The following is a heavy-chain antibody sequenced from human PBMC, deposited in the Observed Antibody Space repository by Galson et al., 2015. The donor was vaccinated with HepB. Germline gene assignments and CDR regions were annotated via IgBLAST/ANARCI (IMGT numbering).Heavy chain of an antibody. Sequence: SVKVSCKASGYTFTSYAMHWVRQAPGQRLEWMGWINAGNGNTTYSQKFQGRVTITRDTSASTAYMELSSLRSEDTAVYYCAKAAEDCSGGSCYSSQLAYGMDVWGQGTTVTVSS. J-gene: IGHJ6*02. V-gene: IGHV1-3*01. D-gene: IGHD2-15*01. CDR3: AKAAEDCSGGSCYSSQLAYGMDV. CDR2: INAGNGNT. CDR1: GYTFTSYA.